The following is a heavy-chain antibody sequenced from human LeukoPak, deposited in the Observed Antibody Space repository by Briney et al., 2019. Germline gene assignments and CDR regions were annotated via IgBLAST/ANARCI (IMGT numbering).Heavy chain of an antibody. V-gene: IGHV5-51*01. Sequence: GESLKISCKGSGYSFTSYWIGWVRQMPGKGLEWMGIIYPGDSDTRYSPSFQGQVTISADKSISTAYLQWSSLKASDTAMYYCARQKDIVLMVYAIDWGEGWFDPWGQGTLVTVSS. J-gene: IGHJ5*02. D-gene: IGHD2-8*01. CDR1: GYSFTSYW. CDR2: IYPGDSDT. CDR3: ARQKDIVLMVYAIDWGEGWFDP.